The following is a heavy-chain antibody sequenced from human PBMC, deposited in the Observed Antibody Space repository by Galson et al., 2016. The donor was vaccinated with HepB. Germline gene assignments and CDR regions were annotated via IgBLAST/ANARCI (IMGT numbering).Heavy chain of an antibody. D-gene: IGHD6-13*01. CDR1: GFTFRSDD. V-gene: IGHV3-13*04. CDR2: DGTLHDA. Sequence: SLRLSRGACGFTFRSDDMSWVRQSIGRGLEWVAADGTLHDAFFPDSVQGRFSIARENVKNSLYLQLNRLRAGDKAVYYCARIARGSSYTLGYFDLWGRGTLVTVSS. J-gene: IGHJ2*01. CDR3: ARIARGSSYTLGYFDL.